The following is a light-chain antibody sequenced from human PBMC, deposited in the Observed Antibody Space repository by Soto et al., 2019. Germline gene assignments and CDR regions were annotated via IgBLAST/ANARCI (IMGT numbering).Light chain of an antibody. CDR1: QSITNR. CDR3: QHYGGMWA. J-gene: IGKJ1*01. V-gene: IGKV1-5*01. Sequence: DIQMTQSPFTLSASIGDRVTITCRASQSITNRLAWYQQKPGKAPKVLIYDASNLESGVPSRFSGSGSGTEFILTINSLQPDDFATYYCQHYGGMWAFGQGTKV. CDR2: DAS.